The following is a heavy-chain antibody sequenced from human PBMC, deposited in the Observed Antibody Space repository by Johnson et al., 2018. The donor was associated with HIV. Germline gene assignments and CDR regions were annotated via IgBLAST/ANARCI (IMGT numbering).Heavy chain of an antibody. CDR2: ILYDGCNK. CDR3: ADSSPFYAFDI. Sequence: QVQLVGSGAGLPQPGGSLRVACVGSGFTFSSYDMHWVRQAPGKGIDWVALILYDGCNKYYADSVKGRFIITRDNSKNTLYLQMNSLRAEDTAVYYCADSSPFYAFDIWGQGTMVTVSS. CDR1: GFTFSSYD. J-gene: IGHJ3*02. V-gene: IGHV3-30*07. D-gene: IGHD6-13*01.